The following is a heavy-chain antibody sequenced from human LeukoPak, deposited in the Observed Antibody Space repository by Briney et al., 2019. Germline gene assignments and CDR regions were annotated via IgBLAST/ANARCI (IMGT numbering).Heavy chain of an antibody. Sequence: GGSLRLSCAASGFTFSGSAMHWVRQASGKGLEWVARIRSKANSYATAYAASVKGRFTISRDDSKNTAYLQMNSLKTEDTAVYYCTRHDTIFGVAIEDYWGQRTLVTVSS. D-gene: IGHD3-3*01. CDR2: IRSKANSYAT. CDR1: GFTFSGSA. CDR3: TRHDTIFGVAIEDY. V-gene: IGHV3-73*01. J-gene: IGHJ4*02.